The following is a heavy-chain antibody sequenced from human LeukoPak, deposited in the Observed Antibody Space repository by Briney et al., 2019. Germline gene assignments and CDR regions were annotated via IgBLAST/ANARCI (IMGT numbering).Heavy chain of an antibody. J-gene: IGHJ4*02. D-gene: IGHD3-10*01. Sequence: GGSLRLSCATSTFTFSSYTMNWVRQAPGKGLEWVSSISPSGNSKYHADSVKGRFTISRGNAENSLYMQMNSLRAEDTGVYYCVRDFLGESGAGGYWGQGTLVTVSS. CDR3: VRDFLGESGAGGY. CDR2: ISPSGNSK. V-gene: IGHV3-21*01. CDR1: TFTFSSYT.